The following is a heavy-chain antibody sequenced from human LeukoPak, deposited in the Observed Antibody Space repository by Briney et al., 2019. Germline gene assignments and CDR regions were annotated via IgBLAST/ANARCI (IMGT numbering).Heavy chain of an antibody. CDR1: GFTFSSYA. CDR2: ISYDGSNK. Sequence: PGGSLRLSCAASGFTFSSYAMHWVRQAPGKGLEWVAVISYDGSNKYYADSVKGRFTISRDNSKNTLYLQMNSLRAEDTAVYYCAKDQSSYYDSSGYSFDYWGQGTLVTVSS. CDR3: AKDQSSYYDSSGYSFDY. V-gene: IGHV3-30*04. D-gene: IGHD3-22*01. J-gene: IGHJ4*02.